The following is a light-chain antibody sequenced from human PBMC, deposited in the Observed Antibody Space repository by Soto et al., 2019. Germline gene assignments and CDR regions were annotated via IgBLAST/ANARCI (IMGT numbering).Light chain of an antibody. J-gene: IGLJ3*02. V-gene: IGLV7-43*01. CDR2: STY. CDR3: LLYHGAAPV. CDR1: TGAVTSDYY. Sequence: QAVVTQEPSLTVSPGGTVTLTCASSTGAVTSDYYPNWLQQKPGQAPRSLIHSTYTRHFWTPARFSGSLLGGKAALTVSDVQPEDEADYYCLLYHGAAPVFGGGTKLTVL.